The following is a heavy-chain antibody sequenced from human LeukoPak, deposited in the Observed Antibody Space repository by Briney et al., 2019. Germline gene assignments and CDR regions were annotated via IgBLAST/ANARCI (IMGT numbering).Heavy chain of an antibody. V-gene: IGHV3-30-3*01. J-gene: IGHJ3*02. D-gene: IGHD2-2*01. CDR1: GFTFSSYA. CDR3: ARKGYCSSTSCSEI. CDR2: ISYDGSNK. Sequence: PGRSLRLSCAASGFTFSSYAMHWVRQAPGKGLEWVAVISYDGSNKYYADSVKGRFTISRDNSKNTLYLQMNSLRAEDTAVYYCARKGYCSSTSCSEIWGQGTMVTVSS.